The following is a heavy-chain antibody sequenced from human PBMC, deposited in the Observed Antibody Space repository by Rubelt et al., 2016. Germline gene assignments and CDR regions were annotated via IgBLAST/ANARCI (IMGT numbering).Heavy chain of an antibody. CDR3: ARGFNGDYPDY. J-gene: IGHJ4*02. CDR1: GYTFTSYG. Sequence: QVQLVQSGAEVKKPGASVKVSCKASGYTFTSYGISWVRQAPGHGLEWMGWIGVYNGTTNLAQRFHGRITMTTDTSTSTAYMGLRSLRSDDTAVYYCARGFNGDYPDYWGQGTLVTVSS. D-gene: IGHD4-17*01. CDR2: IGVYNGTT. V-gene: IGHV1-18*01.